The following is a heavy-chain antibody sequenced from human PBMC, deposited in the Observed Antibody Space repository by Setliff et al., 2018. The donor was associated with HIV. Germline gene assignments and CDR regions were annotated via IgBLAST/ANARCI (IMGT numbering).Heavy chain of an antibody. D-gene: IGHD6-6*01. CDR1: GYTFTTYS. CDR2: INVGNGDT. V-gene: IGHV1-3*03. J-gene: IGHJ1*01. Sequence: ASVKVSCKASGYTFTTYSMHWVRQAPGHSLEWMGWINVGNGDTKYSQEFQGRLTITRDTSASTVYMELSRLRSEDVAVYYCARGGYSSSSAYFHHWGQGTLVTVSS. CDR3: ARGGYSSSSAYFHH.